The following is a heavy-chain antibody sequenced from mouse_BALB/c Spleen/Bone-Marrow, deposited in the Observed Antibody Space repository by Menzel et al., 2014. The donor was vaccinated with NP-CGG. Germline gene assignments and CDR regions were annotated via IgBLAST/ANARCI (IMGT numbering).Heavy chain of an antibody. D-gene: IGHD3-3*01. Sequence: VKLVESGGGLVQPGGSMKLSCAASGFTFTDYWMNWVRQSPEWGLEWVAEIRFKSNDYAKHYAVSVKGRLTISRDDSKSSVYLRKRNLRDEDTGVYFCARRATGEGGFACWGQGSLVTVSA. CDR3: ARRATGEGGFAC. J-gene: IGHJ3*01. V-gene: IGHV6-6*02. CDR2: IRFKSNDYAK. CDR1: GFTFTDYW.